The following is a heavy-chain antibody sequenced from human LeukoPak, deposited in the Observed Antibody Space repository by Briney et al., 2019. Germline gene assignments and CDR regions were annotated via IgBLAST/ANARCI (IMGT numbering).Heavy chain of an antibody. Sequence: ASVKVSCKASGYTFTSYDINWVRQATGQGLEWMGWISTYSDNTNYAQNLQGRVTMTTDTSTSTAYMELRSLRSDDTAVYYCATVGYGGNYLDYWGQGTLVTVSS. CDR1: GYTFTSYD. CDR3: ATVGYGGNYLDY. V-gene: IGHV1-18*01. CDR2: ISTYSDNT. D-gene: IGHD4-23*01. J-gene: IGHJ4*02.